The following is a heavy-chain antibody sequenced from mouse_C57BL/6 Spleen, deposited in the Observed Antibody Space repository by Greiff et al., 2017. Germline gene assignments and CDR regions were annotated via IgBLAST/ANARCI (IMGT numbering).Heavy chain of an antibody. CDR1: GFTFSDYG. CDR2: ISSGSSTI. J-gene: IGHJ3*01. Sequence: EVQVVESGGGLVKPGGSLKLSCAASGFTFSDYGMHWVRQAPEKGLEWVAYISSGSSTIYYADTVKGRFTISRDNAKNTLFLQMTSLRSEDTAMYYCARRGYYYGSSDAWFAYWGQGTLVTVSA. CDR3: ARRGYYYGSSDAWFAY. V-gene: IGHV5-17*01. D-gene: IGHD1-1*01.